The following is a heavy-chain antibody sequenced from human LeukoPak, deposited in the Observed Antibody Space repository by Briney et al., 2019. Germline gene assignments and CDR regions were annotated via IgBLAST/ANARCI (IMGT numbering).Heavy chain of an antibody. CDR2: IIPIFGTA. CDR3: ASKSGYDSLSWFDP. Sequence: EASVKASCKASGGTFSSYAISWVRQAPGQGLEWMGGIIPIFGTANYAQKFQGRVTITTDESTSTAYMELSSLRSEDTAVYYCASKSGYDSLSWFDPWGQGTLVTVSS. D-gene: IGHD5-12*01. CDR1: GGTFSSYA. V-gene: IGHV1-69*05. J-gene: IGHJ5*02.